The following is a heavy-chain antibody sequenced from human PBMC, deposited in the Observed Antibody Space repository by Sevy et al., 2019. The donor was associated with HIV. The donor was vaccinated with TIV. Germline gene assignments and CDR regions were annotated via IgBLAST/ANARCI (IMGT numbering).Heavy chain of an antibody. V-gene: IGHV3-7*01. D-gene: IGHD3-9*01. J-gene: IGHJ4*02. CDR3: ARDPDILSGYPSHYFDY. CDR2: KKEDGSQK. CDR1: GFSFSKYW. Sequence: GGSLRLSCAASGFSFSKYWMSWDRQAPGKGLEWVANKKEDGSQKNYLESVKGRVTISRDNAKNLLYLQMNNLRADDTAVYYCARDPDILSGYPSHYFDYWGQGTLVTVS.